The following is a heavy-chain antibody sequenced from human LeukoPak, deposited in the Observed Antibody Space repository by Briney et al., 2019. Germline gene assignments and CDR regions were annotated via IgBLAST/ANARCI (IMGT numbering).Heavy chain of an antibody. D-gene: IGHD5-12*01. CDR2: FSSSGNYI. CDR1: RFTFISHT. V-gene: IGHV3-21*01. J-gene: IGHJ4*02. CDR3: ARDRYGGYDFDY. Sequence: GGSLRLSCTASRFTFISHTMNWVRQAPGKGLEWVSSFSSSGNYIYYADSVKGRFTISRDNAKNSLYLQMNSLRGEDTAVYYCARDRYGGYDFDYWGQGILVTVSS.